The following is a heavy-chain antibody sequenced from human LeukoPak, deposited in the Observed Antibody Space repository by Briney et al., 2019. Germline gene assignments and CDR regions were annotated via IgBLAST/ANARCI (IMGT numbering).Heavy chain of an antibody. D-gene: IGHD3-10*01. CDR1: GYSISSGYY. CDR2: IYHSGST. V-gene: IGHV4-38-2*01. Sequence: SETLSLTCAVSGYSISSGYYWGWIRQPPGKGLEWIGSIYHSGSTYYNPSLKSRVTISVDTSKNQFSLKLSSVTAADTAAYYCARGDGSGSYVWFDPWGQGTLVTVSS. J-gene: IGHJ5*02. CDR3: ARGDGSGSYVWFDP.